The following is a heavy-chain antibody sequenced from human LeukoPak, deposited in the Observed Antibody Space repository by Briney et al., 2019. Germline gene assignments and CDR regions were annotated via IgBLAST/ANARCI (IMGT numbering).Heavy chain of an antibody. J-gene: IGHJ6*02. CDR1: GFTFSTYG. CDR3: AKDIRTYYYDSSCYGMDV. V-gene: IGHV3-30*18. Sequence: GGSLRLSCEASGFTFSTYGMHWVRQAPGKGLEWVAVISYDGSNKYYADSVKGRFTISGDNSKNTLYLQMNSLRAEDTAVYYCAKDIRTYYYDSSCYGMDVWGQGTTVTVSS. D-gene: IGHD3-22*01. CDR2: ISYDGSNK.